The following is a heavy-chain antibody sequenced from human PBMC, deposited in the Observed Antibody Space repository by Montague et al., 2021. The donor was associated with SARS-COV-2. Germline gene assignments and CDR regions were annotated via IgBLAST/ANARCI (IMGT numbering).Heavy chain of an antibody. CDR1: GFTFSNYE. CDR3: ARDTPYYYGSGSYYEPRRVFDY. J-gene: IGHJ4*02. D-gene: IGHD3-10*01. CDR2: IRSSGSTT. V-gene: IGHV3-48*03. Sequence: SLRLSCAASGFTFSNYEMSWVRQAPGKGLEWLSYIRSSGSTTYYADSVKGRFTISRDNAKNSLYLQMKSLRAEDTAVYYCARDTPYYYGSGSYYEPRRVFDYWGQGTLVTVSA.